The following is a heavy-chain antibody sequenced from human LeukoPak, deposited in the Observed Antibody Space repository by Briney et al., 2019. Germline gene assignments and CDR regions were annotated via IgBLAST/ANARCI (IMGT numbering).Heavy chain of an antibody. CDR2: IIPIFGTA. Sequence: SVKVSCKASGGTFSSYAISWVRQAPGQGLEWMGGIIPIFGTANYAQKFRGRVTITADESTSTAYMELSSLRSEDTAVYYCARAKNYGGGGDYWGQGTLVTVSS. J-gene: IGHJ4*02. CDR1: GGTFSSYA. V-gene: IGHV1-69*13. D-gene: IGHD4-23*01. CDR3: ARAKNYGGGGDY.